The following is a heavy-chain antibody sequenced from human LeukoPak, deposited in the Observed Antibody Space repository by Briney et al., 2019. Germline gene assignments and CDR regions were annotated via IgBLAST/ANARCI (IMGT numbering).Heavy chain of an antibody. D-gene: IGHD3-10*01. J-gene: IGHJ3*02. V-gene: IGHV3-7*01. CDR3: VRDVLVWFGEKTAFDI. CDR1: GFTFSSYW. Sequence: GGSLRLSCAASGFTFSSYWMSWVRQAPGKGLEWVANIKQDGSEKYYVDSVKGRFTISRDNAKNSLYLQMSSLRVEDTAMYYCVRDVLVWFGEKTAFDIWGQGTMVTVSS. CDR2: IKQDGSEK.